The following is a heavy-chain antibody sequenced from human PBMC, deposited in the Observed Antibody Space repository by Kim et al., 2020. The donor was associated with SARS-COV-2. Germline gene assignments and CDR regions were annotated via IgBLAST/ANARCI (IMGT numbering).Heavy chain of an antibody. Sequence: VKGRFTISRDNAKNSLYLQMNSLRAEDTAVYYCARDRSARGYSYGYWGYWGQGTLVTVSS. D-gene: IGHD5-18*01. J-gene: IGHJ4*02. CDR3: ARDRSARGYSYGYWGY. V-gene: IGHV3-11*06.